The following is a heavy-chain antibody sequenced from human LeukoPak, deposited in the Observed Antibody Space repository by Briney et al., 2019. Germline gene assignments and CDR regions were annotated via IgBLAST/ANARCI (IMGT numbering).Heavy chain of an antibody. CDR1: GGSISSSSYY. D-gene: IGHD6-13*01. J-gene: IGHJ5*02. V-gene: IGHV4-39*07. CDR2: IYYSGST. CDR3: ARDPSATYSSWSVGGWFDP. Sequence: SETLSLTCTVSGGSISSSSYYWGGIRQPPGKGLEGIGSIYYSGSTYYNPSLKSRVTISVDTSKNQFSLKLSSVTAADTAVYYCARDPSATYSSWSVGGWFDPWGQGTLVTVSS.